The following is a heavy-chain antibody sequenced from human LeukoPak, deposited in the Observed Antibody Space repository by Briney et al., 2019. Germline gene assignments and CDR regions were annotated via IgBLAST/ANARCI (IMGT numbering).Heavy chain of an antibody. D-gene: IGHD2-2*01. CDR1: GFTFSSYA. J-gene: IGHJ3*02. Sequence: PGGSLRLSCAASGFTFSSYAMSWVRQAPGKGLEWVSAISGSGGSTYYADSVKGRFTISRDNSKNTLYLQMNSLRAEDTAVYYCAKGGGGKYQLLLSGWDAFDIWGQGTMVTVSS. CDR2: ISGSGGST. V-gene: IGHV3-23*01. CDR3: AKGGGGKYQLLLSGWDAFDI.